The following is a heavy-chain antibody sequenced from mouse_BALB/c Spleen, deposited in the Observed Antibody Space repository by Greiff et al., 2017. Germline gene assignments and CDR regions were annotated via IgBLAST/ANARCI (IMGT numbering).Heavy chain of an antibody. Sequence: EVMLVESGAELVRPGALVKLSCKASGFNIKDYYMHWVKQRPEQGLEWIGWIDPENGNTIYDPKFQGKASITADTSSNTAYLQLSSLTSEDTAVYYCASNGNYGFAYWGQGTLVTVSA. V-gene: IGHV14-1*02. CDR1: GFNIKDYY. CDR3: ASNGNYGFAY. D-gene: IGHD2-1*01. J-gene: IGHJ3*01. CDR2: IDPENGNT.